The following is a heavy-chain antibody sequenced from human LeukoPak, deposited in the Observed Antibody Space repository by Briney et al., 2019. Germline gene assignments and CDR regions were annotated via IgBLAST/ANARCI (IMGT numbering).Heavy chain of an antibody. CDR2: IGGDGSNT. J-gene: IGHJ3*02. CDR1: GFPFTSYY. D-gene: IGHD3-3*01. Sequence: GGSLRLSCAASGFPFTSYYMHWVRQAPGRGLVWVSRIGGDGSNTIYADSVKGRFTISRDNAKNTLYLQMNSLRAEDTAVYYCAKEWSAHDAFDIWGQGTMVTASS. CDR3: AKEWSAHDAFDI. V-gene: IGHV3-74*01.